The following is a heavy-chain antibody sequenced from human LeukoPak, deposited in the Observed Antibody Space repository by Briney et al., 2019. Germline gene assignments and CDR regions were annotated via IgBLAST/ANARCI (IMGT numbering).Heavy chain of an antibody. CDR2: IKSKGDGVTT. CDR1: GFTFKNAC. J-gene: IGHJ4*02. CDR3: ATDLGLTMIRGVIVN. D-gene: IGHD3-10*01. V-gene: IGHV3-15*01. Sequence: GGSLRLSCAASGFTFKNACMSWVRQAPGKGLECLGRIKSKGDGVTTDSAAPVKRRFTMSRDDSEAILYLQMNALEAEDTAVYYCATDLGLTMIRGVIVNWGQGALVTVSS.